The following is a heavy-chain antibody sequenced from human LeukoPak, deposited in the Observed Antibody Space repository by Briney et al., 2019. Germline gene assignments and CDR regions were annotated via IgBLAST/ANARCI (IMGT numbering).Heavy chain of an antibody. D-gene: IGHD3-9*01. CDR3: ARDFDMGITPGDDFDF. CDR1: GFSFSKYW. J-gene: IGHJ4*02. V-gene: IGHV3-74*01. CDR2: IKEDGTYR. Sequence: GGSLRLSCAASGFSFSKYWMHWVRQTPGEGLVWVARIKEDGTYRSYADSVRGRFTISRDNARNTVFLQMSSLRAEDTAVYYCARDFDMGITPGDDFDFWGQGTLVTVSS.